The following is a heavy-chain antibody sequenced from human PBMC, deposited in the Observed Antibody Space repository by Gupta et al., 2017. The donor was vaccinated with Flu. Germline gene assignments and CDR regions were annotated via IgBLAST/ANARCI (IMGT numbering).Heavy chain of an antibody. V-gene: IGHV3-23*01. CDR3: AKGSSGGRPYYFDY. Sequence: EVQLLESGGGLVQPGGSLRLSCAASGFTFSRYAMSWVRQAPGKELEWVSAIDSSGSYTYYADSVKGRYTISRDNSRNTLFLQVSDLTAEDTAIYYCAKGSSGGRPYYFDYWGQGALVTVSS. CDR2: IDSSGSYT. CDR1: GFTFSRYA. D-gene: IGHD3-22*01. J-gene: IGHJ4*02.